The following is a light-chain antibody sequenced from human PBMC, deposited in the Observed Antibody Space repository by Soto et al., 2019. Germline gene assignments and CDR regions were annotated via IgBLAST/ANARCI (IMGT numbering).Light chain of an antibody. CDR3: CSYAGSSTVV. J-gene: IGLJ2*01. V-gene: IGLV2-23*01. CDR2: EGT. CDR1: TSDVGRYNL. Sequence: QSVLTQPASVSGSPGQSITVSCTGTTSDVGRYNLVSWYQHHPGKAPKLMIYEGTERPSGVSNRFSGSKSGNTASLTISGLQAEDEADYCCCSYAGSSTVVFGGGTKVTVL.